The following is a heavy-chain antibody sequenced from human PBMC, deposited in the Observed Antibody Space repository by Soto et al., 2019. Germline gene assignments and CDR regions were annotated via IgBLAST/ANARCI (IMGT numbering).Heavy chain of an antibody. CDR2: IIPIFGTA. V-gene: IGHV1-69*13. Sequence: SVEVSCKXSGGTFSSYAISWVRQAPGQGLEWMGGIIPIFGTANYAQKFQGRVTITADESTSTAYMELSSLRSEDTAVYYCARVGYCSGWYGAHGYWGQGTLVTVSS. CDR3: ARVGYCSGWYGAHGY. J-gene: IGHJ4*02. D-gene: IGHD6-19*01. CDR1: GGTFSSYA.